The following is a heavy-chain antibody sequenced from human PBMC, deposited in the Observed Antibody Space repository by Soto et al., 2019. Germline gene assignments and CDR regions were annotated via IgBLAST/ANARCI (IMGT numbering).Heavy chain of an antibody. CDR2: IYHTGTT. CDR1: GGSISSGDYY. D-gene: IGHD4-4*01. CDR3: TGGRYSSPCI. V-gene: IGHV4-39*01. J-gene: IGHJ4*02. Sequence: QLQELGPRLVKPSETLSLTCTVSGGSISSGDYYWGWVRQPPGKGLEWIGSIYHTGTTYYNPSLKRRLIMSVDRSENQFSLRLNSVTVTDTAVYYCTGGRYSSPCIWGQGTLVTVSS.